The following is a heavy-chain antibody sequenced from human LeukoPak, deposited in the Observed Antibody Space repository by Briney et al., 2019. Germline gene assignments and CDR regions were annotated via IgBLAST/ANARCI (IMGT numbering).Heavy chain of an antibody. J-gene: IGHJ4*02. CDR3: ARLWPFDY. CDR1: GFTFSSYW. Sequence: GGSLRLSCAGSGFTFSSYWMSWVRQAPGKGLEWVANIKQHGSEKYYVDSVKGRFTISRDDAKNSLYLQMNSLRAEDTAVYYCARLWPFDYWGQGTLITVSS. V-gene: IGHV3-7*01. D-gene: IGHD2-21*01. CDR2: IKQHGSEK.